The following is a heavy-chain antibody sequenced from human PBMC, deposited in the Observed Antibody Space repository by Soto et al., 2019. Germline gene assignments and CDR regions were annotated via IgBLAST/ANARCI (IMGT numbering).Heavy chain of an antibody. D-gene: IGHD3-10*01. CDR2: ISPRTGSA. Sequence: RASVKVSCKASGYTFSDYYIHWVRQAPGQGLEWMGWISPRTGSANFAQRFQGRVSMTRDTSITKAYMELRRLKSDDTAVYYCARGPYYGPAYGMDLWGQGNTVXV. CDR1: GYTFSDYY. V-gene: IGHV1-2*02. CDR3: ARGPYYGPAYGMDL. J-gene: IGHJ6*02.